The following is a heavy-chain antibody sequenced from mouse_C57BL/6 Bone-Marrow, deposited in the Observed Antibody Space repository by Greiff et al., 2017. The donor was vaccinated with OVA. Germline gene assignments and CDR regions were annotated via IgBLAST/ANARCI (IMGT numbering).Heavy chain of an antibody. CDR3: ARSGGYYLYYYAMDY. V-gene: IGHV1-72*01. CDR1: GYTFTSYW. CDR2: IDPNSGGT. J-gene: IGHJ4*01. D-gene: IGHD2-3*01. Sequence: QVQLKQPGAELVKPGASVKLSCKASGYTFTSYWMHWVKQRPGRGLEWIGRIDPNSGGTKYNEKFKSKATLTVDKPSSTAYMQLSSLTSEDSAVYYCARSGGYYLYYYAMDYWGQGTSVTVSS.